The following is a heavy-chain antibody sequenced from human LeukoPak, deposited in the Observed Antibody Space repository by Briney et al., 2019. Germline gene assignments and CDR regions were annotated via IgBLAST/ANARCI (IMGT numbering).Heavy chain of an antibody. CDR3: ASFGSWVLKTGAYCTHGACYFDY. CDR1: GDSVSGGGYY. Sequence: SQTLSLTCTVSGDSVSGGGYYWSWIRQHPGKGLEWIGYIYYTGSTYYNPSLKSRVSISIDTPKNQFSLKLSSVTAADTAVYYCASFGSWVLKTGAYCTHGACYFDYWGQGTLVTVSS. D-gene: IGHD2-8*01. V-gene: IGHV4-31*03. CDR2: IYYTGST. J-gene: IGHJ4*02.